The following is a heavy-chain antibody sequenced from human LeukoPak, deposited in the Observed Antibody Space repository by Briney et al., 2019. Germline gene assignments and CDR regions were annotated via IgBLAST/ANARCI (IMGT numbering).Heavy chain of an antibody. V-gene: IGHV1-18*01. CDR3: ARGGDGYNIWIDY. CDR1: GYSFTSYC. Sequence: AGVQVSCLASGYSFTSYCISWVRQAPGQGSEWVGWISAYNVKTNYVQKLQGRVTMTTDTSTSTTYMELRSLRADDTGVYYCARGGDGYNIWIDYWGQGTLVTVSS. D-gene: IGHD5-24*01. CDR2: ISAYNVKT. J-gene: IGHJ4*02.